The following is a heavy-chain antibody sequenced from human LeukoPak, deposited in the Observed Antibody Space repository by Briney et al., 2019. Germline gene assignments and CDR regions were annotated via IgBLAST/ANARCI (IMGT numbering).Heavy chain of an antibody. V-gene: IGHV3-15*01. J-gene: IGHJ6*03. Sequence: KPGGSLRLSCAASGFSFSSYAMSWVRQAPGKGLEWVGRIKSKTDGGTTDYAAPVKGRFTISRDASKNTLYLQMNSLKTEDTAVYYCTTSRLLGYCSGGSCYSDYYYYYYMDVWGKGTTVTVSS. D-gene: IGHD2-15*01. CDR1: GFSFSSYA. CDR2: IKSKTDGGTT. CDR3: TTSRLLGYCSGGSCYSDYYYYYYMDV.